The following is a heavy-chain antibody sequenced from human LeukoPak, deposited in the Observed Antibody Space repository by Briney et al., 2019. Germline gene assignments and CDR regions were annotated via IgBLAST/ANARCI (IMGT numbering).Heavy chain of an antibody. Sequence: GGSLRLSCAASGFTFSSYEMNWVRQAPGKGLEWVSSISSSSSYIYYADSVKGRFTISRDNAKNSLYLQMNSLRAEDTAVYYCARGLGIAVAGIFDYWGQGTLVTVSS. J-gene: IGHJ4*02. CDR1: GFTFSSYE. D-gene: IGHD6-19*01. V-gene: IGHV3-21*01. CDR3: ARGLGIAVAGIFDY. CDR2: ISSSSSYI.